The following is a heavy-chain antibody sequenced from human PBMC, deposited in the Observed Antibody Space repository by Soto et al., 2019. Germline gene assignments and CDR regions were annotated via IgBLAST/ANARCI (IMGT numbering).Heavy chain of an antibody. CDR1: GSTFSSYE. Sequence: SLRLSCAASGSTFSSYEMNWVRQAPGKGLEWVSYISSSGSTIYYADSVKGRFTISRDNAKNSLYLQMNSLGAEDTAVYYCARDRQAFYYGSGSYNWFDPWGQGTLVTISS. V-gene: IGHV3-48*03. J-gene: IGHJ5*02. CDR3: ARDRQAFYYGSGSYNWFDP. D-gene: IGHD3-10*01. CDR2: ISSSGSTI.